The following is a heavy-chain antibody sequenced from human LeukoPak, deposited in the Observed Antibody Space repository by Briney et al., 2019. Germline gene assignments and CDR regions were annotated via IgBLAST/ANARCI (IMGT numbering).Heavy chain of an antibody. CDR3: AREDYYDSSGIN. V-gene: IGHV4-34*01. Sequence: PSETLSLTCAVYSGSFSGYYWSWIRQPPGKGLEWIGEINHSGSTNYNPSLKSRVTISVDRSKNQFSLKLSSVTAADTAVYYCAREDYYDSSGINWGQGTLVTVSS. D-gene: IGHD3-22*01. CDR1: SGSFSGYY. CDR2: INHSGST. J-gene: IGHJ4*02.